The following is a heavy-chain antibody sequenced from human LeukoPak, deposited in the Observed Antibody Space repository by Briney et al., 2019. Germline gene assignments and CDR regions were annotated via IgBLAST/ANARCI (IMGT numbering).Heavy chain of an antibody. Sequence: SETLSLTCAVYGGSFSGYYWSWIRQPPGKGLERIGEINHSGSTNYNPSLKSRVTISVDTSKNQFSLKLSPVTAADTAVYYCARLAGHFPFDYWGQGTLVTVSS. CDR2: INHSGST. CDR3: ARLAGHFPFDY. V-gene: IGHV4-34*01. CDR1: GGSFSGYY. D-gene: IGHD3-3*02. J-gene: IGHJ4*02.